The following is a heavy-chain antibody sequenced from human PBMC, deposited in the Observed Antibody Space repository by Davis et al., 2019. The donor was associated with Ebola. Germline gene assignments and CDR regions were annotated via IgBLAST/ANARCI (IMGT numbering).Heavy chain of an antibody. CDR3: AKTSGSYLRGPFDY. Sequence: PGGSLRLSCAASGFTFSSYAMHWVRQAPGKGLEWVTLIAYDGSNKYYAESVKGRFTISRDNSKNTLYLQMNSLRVEDTAVYYCAKTSGSYLRGPFDYWGQGTLVTVSS. CDR2: IAYDGSNK. V-gene: IGHV3-30-3*01. D-gene: IGHD1-26*01. J-gene: IGHJ4*02. CDR1: GFTFSSYA.